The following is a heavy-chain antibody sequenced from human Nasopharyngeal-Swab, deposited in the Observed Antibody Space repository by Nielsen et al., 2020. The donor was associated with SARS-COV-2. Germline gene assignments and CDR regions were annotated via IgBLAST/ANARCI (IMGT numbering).Heavy chain of an antibody. CDR3: VKDEHSFHIGPLDY. V-gene: IGHV3-33*03. D-gene: IGHD5-18*01. J-gene: IGHJ4*02. Sequence: GESLKISCAASGFAFGSYGMHWVRPAPGRGLEWVAVIWYDATKIYYADSVKGRFTISRDNSKNTLFLEMNSLRAEDSAMYYCVKDEHSFHIGPLDYWGQGALVAVSS. CDR2: IWYDATKI. CDR1: GFAFGSYG.